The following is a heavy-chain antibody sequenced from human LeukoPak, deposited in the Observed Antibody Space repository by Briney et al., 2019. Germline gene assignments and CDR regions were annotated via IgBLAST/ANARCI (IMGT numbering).Heavy chain of an antibody. Sequence: ASVKVSCKVSGYTLTELSMHWVRQAPGKGLGWMGGFDPEVGETIYAQKFQGRVTMTEETSTDTAYMELSSLRSEDTAVYYCATDLVAVAGMGNDYWGQGTLVTVSS. CDR3: ATDLVAVAGMGNDY. CDR2: FDPEVGET. D-gene: IGHD6-19*01. V-gene: IGHV1-24*01. J-gene: IGHJ4*02. CDR1: GYTLTELS.